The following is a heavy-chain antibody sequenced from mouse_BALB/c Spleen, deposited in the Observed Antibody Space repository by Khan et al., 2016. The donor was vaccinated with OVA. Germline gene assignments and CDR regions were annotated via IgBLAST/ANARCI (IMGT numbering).Heavy chain of an antibody. CDR3: TRNYRSDFNY. J-gene: IGHJ2*01. V-gene: IGHV1-20*02. CDR2: INPHIGET. CDR1: GYSFTGYF. D-gene: IGHD1-1*01. Sequence: VQLKQSGPELVRPGASVKISCTASGYSFTGYFMNWVMQSHGKSLEWIGRINPHIGETFYNQRFKDKATLTVDESSSTAHMELRSLSSEVSSVYYCTRNYRSDFNYWGQGTTLTVSS.